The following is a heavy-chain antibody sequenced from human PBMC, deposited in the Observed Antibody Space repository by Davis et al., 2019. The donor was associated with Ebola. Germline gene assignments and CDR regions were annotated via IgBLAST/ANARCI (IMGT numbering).Heavy chain of an antibody. CDR2: IYYSGST. J-gene: IGHJ6*02. CDR3: ARDLRYYYYGMDV. CDR1: GGSISSGGYY. D-gene: IGHD4-17*01. V-gene: IGHV4-31*03. Sequence: MPSETLSLTCTVSGGSISSGGYYCSWIRQHPGKGLEWIGYIYYSGSTYYNPSLKSRVTISVDTSKNQFSLKLSSVTAADTAVYYCARDLRYYYYGMDVWGQGTTVTVSS.